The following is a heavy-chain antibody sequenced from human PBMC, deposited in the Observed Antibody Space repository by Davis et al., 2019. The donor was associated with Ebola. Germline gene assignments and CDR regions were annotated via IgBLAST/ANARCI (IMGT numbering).Heavy chain of an antibody. D-gene: IGHD3-3*01. V-gene: IGHV4-34*01. Sequence: SETLSLTCAVYGGSFSGYYWSWIRQPPGKGLEWIGEINHSGSTNYNPSLKSRVTISVDKSKNQFSLKLSSVTAADTAVYYCARGRHNDFWSGYRNNWFDPWGQGTLVTVSS. CDR3: ARGRHNDFWSGYRNNWFDP. J-gene: IGHJ5*02. CDR1: GGSFSGYY. CDR2: INHSGST.